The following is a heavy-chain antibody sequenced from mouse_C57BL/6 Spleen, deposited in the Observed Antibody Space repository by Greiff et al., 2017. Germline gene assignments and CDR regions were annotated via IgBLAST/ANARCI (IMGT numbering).Heavy chain of an antibody. Sequence: VQLQQSGPELVKPGASVKIPCKASGYTFTDYNMDWVKQSHGKSLEWIGDINPNNGGTIYNQKFKGKATLTVDKSSSTAYMELRSLTSEDTAVYYCARSSYDGYYRNFDYWGQGTTLTVSS. CDR2: INPNNGGT. J-gene: IGHJ2*01. CDR1: GYTFTDYN. V-gene: IGHV1-18*01. D-gene: IGHD2-3*01. CDR3: ARSSYDGYYRNFDY.